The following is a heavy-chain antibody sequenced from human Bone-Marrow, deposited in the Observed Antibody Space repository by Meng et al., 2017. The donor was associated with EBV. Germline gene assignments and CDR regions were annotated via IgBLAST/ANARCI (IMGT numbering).Heavy chain of an antibody. CDR2: ISGSGASA. D-gene: IGHD2-15*01. CDR3: AKDLPKSSCRGGSCAPYDY. J-gene: IGHJ4*02. CDR1: GSTFTSSA. V-gene: IGHV3-23*01. Sequence: EVQLXXXXXGLVXPXXXLRLXXXASGSTFTSSAMSWVRQAPGKGLEWVSSISGSGASAYYADSVKGRFTISRDNSKNTLFLQMNSLRAEDTAVYYCAKDLPKSSCRGGSCAPYDYWGQGTLVTVSS.